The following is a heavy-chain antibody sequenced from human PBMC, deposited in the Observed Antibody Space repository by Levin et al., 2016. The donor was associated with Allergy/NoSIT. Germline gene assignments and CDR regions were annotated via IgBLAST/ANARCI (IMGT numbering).Heavy chain of an antibody. V-gene: IGHV4-34*01. D-gene: IGHD3-3*01. CDR3: ARGVLRFFWFDP. J-gene: IGHJ5*02. CDR2: INHSGST. Sequence: WIRQPPGKGLEWIGEINHSGSTNYNPSLKSRVTISVDTSKNQFSLKLSSVTAADTAVYYCARGVLRFFWFDPWGQGTLVTVSS.